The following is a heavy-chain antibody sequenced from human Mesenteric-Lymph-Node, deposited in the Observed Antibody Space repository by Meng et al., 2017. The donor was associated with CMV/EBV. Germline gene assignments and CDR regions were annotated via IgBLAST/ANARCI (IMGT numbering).Heavy chain of an antibody. V-gene: IGHV2-5*02. J-gene: IGHJ4*02. Sequence: FSLSTSGVGVGWIRQPPGKALKWLALIYWDDDKRHTPSLNSRLTITKDTSNNQVVLTMTNMDPVDTATYYCARTYYYGSGNSNFDYWGQGTLVTVSS. CDR3: ARTYYYGSGNSNFDY. CDR1: FSLSTSGVG. D-gene: IGHD3-10*01. CDR2: IYWDDDK.